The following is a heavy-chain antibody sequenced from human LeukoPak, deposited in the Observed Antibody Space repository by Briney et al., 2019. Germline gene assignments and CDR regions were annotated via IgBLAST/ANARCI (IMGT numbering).Heavy chain of an antibody. CDR3: ARGSGAWSLNL. V-gene: IGHV3-11*05. CDR2: ISTTGSST. D-gene: IGHD2-21*02. Sequence: GGSLRPSCAASGFTFSDYYMSWIRQAPGRGLEWLSYISTTGSSTKYADSVKGRFTISRDNAKNSLWLQVSSLRVEDTAIYYCARGSGAWSLNLWGQGTLVTVSS. J-gene: IGHJ5*02. CDR1: GFTFSDYY.